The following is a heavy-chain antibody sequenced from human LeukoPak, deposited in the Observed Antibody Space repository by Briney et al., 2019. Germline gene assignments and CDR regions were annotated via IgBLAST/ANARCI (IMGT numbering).Heavy chain of an antibody. CDR2: ISSSGGST. V-gene: IGHV3-64D*09. J-gene: IGHJ3*01. CDR3: VKGLPHYYDSSGYGAFDV. D-gene: IGHD3-22*01. CDR1: GYTFSFYA. Sequence: GGSLRLSCSASGYTFSFYAMAWVRQAPGKGLEYVSAISSSGGSTHYEDSVKGRFTVSRENSRNTLYLQMSSLRDEDTAVYYCVKGLPHYYDSSGYGAFDVWGQGTMVTVSS.